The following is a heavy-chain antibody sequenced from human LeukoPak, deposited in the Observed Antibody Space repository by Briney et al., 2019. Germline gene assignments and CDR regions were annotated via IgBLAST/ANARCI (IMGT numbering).Heavy chain of an antibody. CDR1: GFTFSSYA. CDR2: INGSGGST. D-gene: IGHD5-18*01. V-gene: IGHV3-23*01. CDR3: AKTYTAMVTYYYYMDV. Sequence: GGSLRLSCAASGFTFSSYAMSWVRQAPGKGLQWVSAINGSGGSTYYADSVKGRFTISRDNSKNTLYLQMNSLRAEDTAVYYCAKTYTAMVTYYYYMDVWGKGTTVTVSS. J-gene: IGHJ6*03.